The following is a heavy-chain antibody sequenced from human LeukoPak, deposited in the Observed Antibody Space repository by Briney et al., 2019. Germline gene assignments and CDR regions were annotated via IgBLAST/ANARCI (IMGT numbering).Heavy chain of an antibody. CDR2: ISSSSSTI. J-gene: IGHJ3*02. Sequence: GGSLRLSCAASGFTLSKHWMTWVRQAPGKGLEWVSYISSSSSTIYYADSVKGRFTISRDNAKNSLYLQMNSLRSEDTAVYYCARGIWFGEFQEKDAFDIWGQGTILTVSS. CDR3: ARGIWFGEFQEKDAFDI. CDR1: GFTLSKHW. D-gene: IGHD3-10*01. V-gene: IGHV3-48*04.